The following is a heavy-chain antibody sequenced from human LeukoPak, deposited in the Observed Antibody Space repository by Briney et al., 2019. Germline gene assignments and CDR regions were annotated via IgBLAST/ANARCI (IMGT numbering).Heavy chain of an antibody. CDR1: RFTFSSYS. J-gene: IGHJ4*02. V-gene: IGHV3-21*04. CDR2: ISSSSSYT. D-gene: IGHD6-19*01. CDR3: AKTTAGYSSGRYPGWPVDY. Sequence: GGSLRLSCAASRFTFSSYSMNWVRQAPGKGLEWVSSISSSSSYTYYADSVKGRFTISRDNSKNTVYLQMNSLRAEDTAVYYCAKTTAGYSSGRYPGWPVDYWGQGTLVTVSS.